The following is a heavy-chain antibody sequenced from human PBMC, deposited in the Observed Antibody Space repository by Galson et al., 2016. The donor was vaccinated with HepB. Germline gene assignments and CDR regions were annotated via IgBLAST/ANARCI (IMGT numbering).Heavy chain of an antibody. CDR3: AKGGSGGWPFDP. D-gene: IGHD2-15*01. V-gene: IGHV3-23*01. Sequence: SLRLSCAASGFTFNSNWMHWVRQAPGKGLEWVAAISNSGGSAYYAGTVKGRFTIPRDNSNNTLYLQMNSLRAEDTAVYDCAKGGSGGWPFDPWGQGTLVTVSS. J-gene: IGHJ5*02. CDR1: GFTFNSNW. CDR2: ISNSGGSA.